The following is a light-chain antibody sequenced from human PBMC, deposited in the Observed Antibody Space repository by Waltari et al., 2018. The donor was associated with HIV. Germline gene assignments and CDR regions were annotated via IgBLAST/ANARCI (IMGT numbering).Light chain of an antibody. CDR2: DKA. CDR1: TLRSYS. CDR3: HSRDSSGNLWV. J-gene: IGLJ3*02. Sequence: SSELTQAPAVSVSLGQTVRITCQGDTLRSYSASWYQQKPGQAPVLVMYDKANRPSGIQDRCSGTSSGNTGALTIPGGQAEDGADYYCHSRDSSGNLWVFGGGTMVTVL. V-gene: IGLV3-19*01.